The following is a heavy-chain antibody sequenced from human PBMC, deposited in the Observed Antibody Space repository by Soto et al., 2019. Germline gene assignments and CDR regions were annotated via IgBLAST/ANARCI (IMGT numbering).Heavy chain of an antibody. CDR3: ARDNPPYYYDSSGPVDY. V-gene: IGHV3-48*02. CDR2: ISSSSSTI. CDR1: GFTFSSYS. J-gene: IGHJ4*02. D-gene: IGHD3-22*01. Sequence: EVQLVESGGGLVQPGGSLRLSCAASGFTFSSYSMNWVRQAPGKGLEWVSYISSSSSTIYYADSVKGRFTISRDNAKNSLYLQMNSLRDEDMAVYYCARDNPPYYYDSSGPVDYWGQGTLVTVSS.